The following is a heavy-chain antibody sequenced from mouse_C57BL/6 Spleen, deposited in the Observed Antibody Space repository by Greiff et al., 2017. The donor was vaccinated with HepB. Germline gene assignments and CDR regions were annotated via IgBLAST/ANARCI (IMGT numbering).Heavy chain of an antibody. D-gene: IGHD3-2*02. V-gene: IGHV1-15*01. J-gene: IGHJ4*01. CDR2: IDPETGGT. CDR1: GYTFTDYE. CDR3: TREEDSSGTGAMDY. Sequence: QVQLQQSGAELVRPGASVTLSCKASGYTFTDYEMHWVKQTPVHGLEWIGAIDPETGGTAYNQKFKGKAILTADKSSSTAYMELLSLTSEDSAVYYCTREEDSSGTGAMDYWGQGTSVTVSS.